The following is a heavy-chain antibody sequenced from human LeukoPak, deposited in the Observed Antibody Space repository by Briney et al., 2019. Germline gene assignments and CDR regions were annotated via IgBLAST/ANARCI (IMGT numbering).Heavy chain of an antibody. D-gene: IGHD4-17*01. J-gene: IGHJ5*02. CDR2: IYYSGST. Sequence: SETLSLTCTVSGGSISSYYWSWIRQPPGKGLEWIGYIYYSGSTNYNPSLKSRVTISVDTSKNQFSLKLSSVTAADTAVYYCARGSFPAYMTRVTTRAFPFDPWARGTLVPVSS. CDR1: GGSISSYY. CDR3: ARGSFPAYMTRVTTRAFPFDP. V-gene: IGHV4-59*01.